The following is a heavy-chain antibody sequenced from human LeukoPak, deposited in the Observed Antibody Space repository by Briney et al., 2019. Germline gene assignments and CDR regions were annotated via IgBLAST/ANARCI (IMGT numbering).Heavy chain of an antibody. J-gene: IGHJ5*02. CDR2: ISYDGSNK. V-gene: IGHV3-30*18. Sequence: PGRSLRLSCAASGVTFSSYGMHWVRQAPGKGLEWVAVISYDGSNKYYADSVKGRFTISRDNSKNSLYLQMNSLRTADTAVYYCAKDHSSGSYYITGRFDPWGQGTLVTVSS. CDR1: GVTFSSYG. D-gene: IGHD3-10*01. CDR3: AKDHSSGSYYITGRFDP.